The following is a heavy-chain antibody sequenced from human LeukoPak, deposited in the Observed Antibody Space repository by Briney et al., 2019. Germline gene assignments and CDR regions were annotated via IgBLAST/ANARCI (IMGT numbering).Heavy chain of an antibody. J-gene: IGHJ4*02. V-gene: IGHV4-34*01. Sequence: GSLRLSCAASGFTFSSHAMSWVRQAPGKGLEWIGEINHSGSTNYNPSLKSRVTISVDTSKNQFSLKLSSVTAADTAVYYCARQSRRYYYGSGSYYKAFDYWGQGTLVTVSS. CDR3: ARQSRRYYYGSGSYYKAFDY. CDR1: GFTFSSHA. CDR2: INHSGST. D-gene: IGHD3-10*01.